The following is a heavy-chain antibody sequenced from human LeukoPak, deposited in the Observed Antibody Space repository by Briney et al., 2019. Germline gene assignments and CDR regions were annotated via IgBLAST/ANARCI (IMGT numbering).Heavy chain of an antibody. CDR2: IYYTGIA. V-gene: IGHV4-59*08. D-gene: IGHD2-15*01. CDR1: CGSISGYH. Sequence: SETLSLTCTVTCGSISGYHWNWIRQSPGKGLEWIANIYYTGIADYNPSLKSRVTTSVDTSKNEISLILSSVTAADTAVYYCARKTYCSGGRCYGENWFDPWGQGTLVTVSS. CDR3: ARKTYCSGGRCYGENWFDP. J-gene: IGHJ5*02.